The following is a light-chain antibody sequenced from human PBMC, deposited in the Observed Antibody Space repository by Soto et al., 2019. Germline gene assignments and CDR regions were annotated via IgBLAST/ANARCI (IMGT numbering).Light chain of an antibody. J-gene: IGLJ2*01. CDR1: SSDVGNYNF. CDR2: DVS. CDR3: SSYTSSTTVL. V-gene: IGLV2-14*03. Sequence: QSVLTQPASMSGSPGQSITISCTGTSSDVGNYNFVSWYQHHPGKAPKVIIYDVSKRPSGVSDRFSGSKSGNTASLTISGLQAEDEADYYCSSYTSSTTVLFGGGTQLTVL.